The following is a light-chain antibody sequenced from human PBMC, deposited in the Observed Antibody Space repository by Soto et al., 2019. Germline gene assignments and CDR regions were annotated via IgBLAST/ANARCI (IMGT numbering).Light chain of an antibody. Sequence: DIQVTQSPSSLSVSVGDRVTITCRASQDINSLLNWYQQKPGKAPKLLIYDASHLETGVPSRFSGSESGTDFTFTITSLQPEDIATYYCEQYDSLPGTFGQGTRLEVK. CDR2: DAS. CDR1: QDINSL. CDR3: EQYDSLPGT. V-gene: IGKV1-33*01. J-gene: IGKJ5*01.